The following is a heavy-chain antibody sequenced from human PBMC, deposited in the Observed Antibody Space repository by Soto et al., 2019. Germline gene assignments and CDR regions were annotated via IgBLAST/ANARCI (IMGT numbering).Heavy chain of an antibody. CDR1: GFTFSSYA. CDR3: AKDLLLWFGELLTARGDYYYYYMDV. CDR2: ISGSGGST. D-gene: IGHD3-10*01. V-gene: IGHV3-23*01. J-gene: IGHJ6*03. Sequence: GGSLRLSCAASGFTFSSYAMSWVRQAPGKGLEWVSAISGSGGSTYYADSVKGRFTISRDNSKNTLYLQMNSLRAEDTAVYYCAKDLLLWFGELLTARGDYYYYYMDVWGKGTTVTVSS.